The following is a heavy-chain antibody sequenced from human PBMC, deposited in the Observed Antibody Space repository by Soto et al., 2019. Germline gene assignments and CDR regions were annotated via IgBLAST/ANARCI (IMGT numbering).Heavy chain of an antibody. J-gene: IGHJ6*03. CDR2: IHYSGST. CDR1: GGAIISGTNY. D-gene: IGHD3-3*01. Sequence: SETLSLTRTVSGGAIISGTNYWGWVRQPPGKGLEWIATIHYSGSTYYNPSLKSRVIISEDTSKNQLSLKLSSVTAADTAVYYCARQAGDSWSGYNRDCFPMDVWGKGTTVT. CDR3: ARQAGDSWSGYNRDCFPMDV. V-gene: IGHV4-39*01.